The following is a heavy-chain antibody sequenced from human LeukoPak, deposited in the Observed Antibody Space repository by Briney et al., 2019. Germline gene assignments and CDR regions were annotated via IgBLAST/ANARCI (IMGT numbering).Heavy chain of an antibody. Sequence: GGSLRLSCAASGFTFSSYSMNWVRQAPGKGLEWVSILYSGGSTYYADSVKGRFTVSRDSSKNTLYLHMNSLRAEDTAVYYCARVGDHYHWYLDVWGRGTLVTAPS. D-gene: IGHD3-10*01. CDR1: GFTFSSYS. CDR3: ARVGDHYHWYLDV. J-gene: IGHJ2*01. CDR2: LYSGGST. V-gene: IGHV3-53*01.